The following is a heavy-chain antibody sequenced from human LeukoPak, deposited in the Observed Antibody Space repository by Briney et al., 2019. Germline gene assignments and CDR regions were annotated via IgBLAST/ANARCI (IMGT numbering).Heavy chain of an antibody. V-gene: IGHV4-61*01. CDR1: GGSISSSSYY. Sequence: SETLSLTCTVSGGSISSSSYYWSWIRQPPGKGLEWIGYIYYSGSTNYNPSLKSRVTISVDTSKNQFSLKLSSVTAADTAVYYCARGGTWFDPWGQGTLVTVSS. J-gene: IGHJ5*02. CDR3: ARGGTWFDP. CDR2: IYYSGST. D-gene: IGHD1-1*01.